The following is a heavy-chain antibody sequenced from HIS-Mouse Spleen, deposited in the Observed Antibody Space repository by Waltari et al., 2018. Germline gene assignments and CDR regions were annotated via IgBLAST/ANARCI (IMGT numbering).Heavy chain of an antibody. Sequence: QLQLEESGSGLVKPSQTLSLTCAVSGGSISSGGYSWSWIRQPPGKGLEWIGYIYHSGITYYNPSLKSRVTISVDRSKNQFSLKLSSVTAADTAVYYCARDRLLRGYSYGYFDYWGQGTLVTVSS. CDR1: GGSISSGGYS. CDR3: ARDRLLRGYSYGYFDY. D-gene: IGHD5-18*01. J-gene: IGHJ4*02. V-gene: IGHV4-30-2*01. CDR2: IYHSGIT.